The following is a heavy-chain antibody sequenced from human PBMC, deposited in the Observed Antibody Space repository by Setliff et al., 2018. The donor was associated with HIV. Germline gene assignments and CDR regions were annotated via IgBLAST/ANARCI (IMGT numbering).Heavy chain of an antibody. Sequence: SVKVSCKASGGTFNSYGITWVRQAPGQGLEWMGGIIPIFDTANYAPKFQGRVTITADESTSTAFMELGSLRSDDTAVYYCARMGDLATIGYSHYYMAVWGKGTPVTV. CDR1: GGTFNSYG. J-gene: IGHJ6*03. D-gene: IGHD3-22*01. V-gene: IGHV1-69*13. CDR2: IIPIFDTA. CDR3: ARMGDLATIGYSHYYMAV.